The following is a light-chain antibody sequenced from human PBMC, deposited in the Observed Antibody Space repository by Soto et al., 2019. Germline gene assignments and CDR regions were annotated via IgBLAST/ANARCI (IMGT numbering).Light chain of an antibody. J-gene: IGLJ1*01. Sequence: QSALTQPPSASGCPGQSVTSSCTGTSGDVGAYDYVSWYQQHPGKAPKLLIYEVTKRPLGVPDRFSGSKSGNAASLTVSGLQAEDEADYYCSSYAGSNYPYVFGTGTKGTVL. CDR1: SGDVGAYDY. CDR2: EVT. CDR3: SSYAGSNYPYV. V-gene: IGLV2-8*01.